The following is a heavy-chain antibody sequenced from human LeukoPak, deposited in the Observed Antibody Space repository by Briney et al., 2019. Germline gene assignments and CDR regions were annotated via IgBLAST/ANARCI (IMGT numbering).Heavy chain of an antibody. CDR2: TYYRSKWYN. Sequence: SQTLSLACALSGDSVSSNSVSWNWLRQSPSRGLEWLGKTYYRSKWYNDYVVSVKSRITINPDTSKNQLSLQLSSVTPEDTAVYFCARMSAGGKLDYWGQGTLVTVSS. CDR1: GDSVSSNSVS. V-gene: IGHV6-1*01. CDR3: ARMSAGGKLDY. D-gene: IGHD4-23*01. J-gene: IGHJ4*02.